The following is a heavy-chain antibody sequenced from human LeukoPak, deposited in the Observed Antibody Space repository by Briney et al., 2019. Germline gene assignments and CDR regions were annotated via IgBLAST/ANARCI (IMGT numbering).Heavy chain of an antibody. D-gene: IGHD4-17*01. CDR2: ISSSSSMI. CDR3: ARDYGDLPARVPYFDY. J-gene: IGHJ4*02. CDR1: GFTLSSYA. Sequence: PGGSLRISCAVSGFTLSSYAMHWVRQAPGKGLEWVSYISSSSSMIYYADSVKGRFTISRDNAKNSLYLQMKSLRDEDTAIYYCARDYGDLPARVPYFDYWGQGTLVTVSS. V-gene: IGHV3-48*02.